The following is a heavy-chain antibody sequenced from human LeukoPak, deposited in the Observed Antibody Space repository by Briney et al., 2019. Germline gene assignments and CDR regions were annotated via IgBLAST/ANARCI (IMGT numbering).Heavy chain of an antibody. J-gene: IGHJ4*02. CDR3: ARGSITTRPTFFDF. Sequence: GGSLRPSCAASGFTFSSHNINWVRQAPGKGLEWVSSISNSGSYIYYADSVKGRFTISRDNARNSLYLQMDSLRDEDTAVYHCARGSITTRPTFFDFWGQGTLVTVSS. V-gene: IGHV3-21*01. D-gene: IGHD6-6*01. CDR2: ISNSGSYI. CDR1: GFTFSSHN.